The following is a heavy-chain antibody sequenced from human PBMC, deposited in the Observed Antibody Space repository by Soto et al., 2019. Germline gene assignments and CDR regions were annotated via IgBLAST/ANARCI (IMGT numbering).Heavy chain of an antibody. J-gene: IGHJ3*02. Sequence: SETLSLTCAVYGGSFSGYYWGWIRQPPGKXLEWIGEINHSGSTNYNPSLKSRVTISVDTSKNQFSLKLSSVTAADTAVYYCARWDVVVVAATTNDDAFDIWGQGTMVTVSS. D-gene: IGHD2-15*01. CDR3: ARWDVVVVAATTNDDAFDI. V-gene: IGHV4-34*01. CDR1: GGSFSGYY. CDR2: INHSGST.